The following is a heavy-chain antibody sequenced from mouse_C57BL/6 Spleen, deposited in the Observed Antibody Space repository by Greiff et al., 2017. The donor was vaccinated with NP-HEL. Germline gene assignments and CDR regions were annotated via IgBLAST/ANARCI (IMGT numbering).Heavy chain of an antibody. Sequence: VQLQQPGAELVRPGSSVKLSCKASGYTFTSYWMHWVKQRPIQGLEWIGNIDPSDSETHYNQKFKDKATLTVDKSSSTAYMQLSSLTSEDSAVYYCARSSSGYLAYWGQGTLVTVSA. D-gene: IGHD3-2*02. CDR3: ARSSSGYLAY. J-gene: IGHJ3*01. V-gene: IGHV1-52*01. CDR2: IDPSDSET. CDR1: GYTFTSYW.